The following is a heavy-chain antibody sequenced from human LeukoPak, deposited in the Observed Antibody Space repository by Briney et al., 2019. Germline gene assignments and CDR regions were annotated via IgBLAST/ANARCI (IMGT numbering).Heavy chain of an antibody. CDR3: ARVFSNPTGNDY. D-gene: IGHD1-1*01. Sequence: GESLKISCAASGFPFSSYEMNWVRQAPGKGLEWVSYISNSGNTIFYADSVKGRFTISRDNGKNSLYLQMNSLRAEDTAVYYCARVFSNPTGNDYWGQGTLVTVSS. CDR1: GFPFSSYE. J-gene: IGHJ4*02. V-gene: IGHV3-48*03. CDR2: ISNSGNTI.